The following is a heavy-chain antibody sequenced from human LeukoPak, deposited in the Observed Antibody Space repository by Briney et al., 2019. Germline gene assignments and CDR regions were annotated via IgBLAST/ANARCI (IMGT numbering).Heavy chain of an antibody. Sequence: SETLSLTCTVSGGSISSSHYYWGWIRQTPGKGLEWIGTIYYSGTTYYNPSLESRATISEDTSKNQFSLTLRSVTAADTAVYYCARQISDYYYYYIDVWGKWTTVTVSS. CDR2: IYYSGTT. J-gene: IGHJ6*03. CDR1: GGSISSSHYY. V-gene: IGHV4-39*01. D-gene: IGHD3-10*01. CDR3: ARQISDYYYYYIDV.